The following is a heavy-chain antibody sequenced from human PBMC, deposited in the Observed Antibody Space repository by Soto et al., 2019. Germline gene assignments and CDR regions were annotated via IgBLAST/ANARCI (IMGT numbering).Heavy chain of an antibody. Sequence: QVQLVQSGAEVKKPGSSVKVSCKASGGAFSSYGISWVRQAPGQGLEWMGGIVPIFGTTNYAQRFQGRVTINADESTRTAYLELSSLGSEDTAVYYCTRDLKSSSGRVPRRNYFYYYGMDVWGQGTKVTVSS. V-gene: IGHV1-69*01. CDR3: TRDLKSSSGRVPRRNYFYYYGMDV. CDR2: IVPIFGTT. CDR1: GGAFSSYG. J-gene: IGHJ6*02. D-gene: IGHD6-19*01.